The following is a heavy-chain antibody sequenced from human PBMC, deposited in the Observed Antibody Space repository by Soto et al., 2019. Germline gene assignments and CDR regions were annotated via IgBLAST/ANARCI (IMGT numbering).Heavy chain of an antibody. CDR3: ARSLRLRWGTTVVTPRPNFDY. V-gene: IGHV4-34*01. Sequence: TSETLSLTCAVYGGPFSGYYWSWIRQPPEKGLEWIGEINHSGGTNYNPSLKSRVTMSVDTSKNQFSLKLSSVTAADTAVYYCARSLRLRWGTTVVTPRPNFDYWGQGTLVTVSS. CDR1: GGPFSGYY. D-gene: IGHD4-17*01. CDR2: INHSGGT. J-gene: IGHJ4*02.